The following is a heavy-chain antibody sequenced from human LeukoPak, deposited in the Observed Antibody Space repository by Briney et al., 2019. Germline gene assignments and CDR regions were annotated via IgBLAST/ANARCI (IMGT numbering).Heavy chain of an antibody. CDR3: AKVRGGYFDY. V-gene: IGHV3-23*01. J-gene: IGHJ4*02. D-gene: IGHD3-10*01. Sequence: PGGSLRLPCAASGFTFTSYAMSWVRQAPGKGLEWVSSISGSGGSTHYADSVKGRFTISRDNSKNTLYLQMNSLRAEDTAVYYCAKVRGGYFDYWGQGTLVTVSS. CDR1: GFTFTSYA. CDR2: ISGSGGST.